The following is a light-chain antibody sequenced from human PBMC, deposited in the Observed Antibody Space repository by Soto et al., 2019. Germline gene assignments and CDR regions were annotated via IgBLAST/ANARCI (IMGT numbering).Light chain of an antibody. Sequence: QSALTQPASVSGSPGQSITISCTGTSSDIGGYKHVSWYQQHPGIAPKLMIYEVSNRPSGVSNRFSGSKSGNTASLTISGLQAEDEADYYCCSYTRRSTRVFGGGTKLTVL. CDR2: EVS. V-gene: IGLV2-14*01. J-gene: IGLJ2*01. CDR3: CSYTRRSTRV. CDR1: SSDIGGYKH.